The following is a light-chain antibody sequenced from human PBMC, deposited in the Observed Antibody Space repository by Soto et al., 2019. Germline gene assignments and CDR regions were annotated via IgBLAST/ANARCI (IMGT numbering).Light chain of an antibody. J-gene: IGLJ2*01. CDR1: SSNIGAGYD. CDR2: GNS. Sequence: QSVLTQPPSVSGAPGQRVTISCTGSSSNIGAGYDVHWYQQLPGTAPKLLIYGNSNRPSGVPDRFSGSKSGTSASLAITGLQAEEEADYYCQSYDSSLSYGVFGGGTKLTVL. CDR3: QSYDSSLSYGV. V-gene: IGLV1-40*01.